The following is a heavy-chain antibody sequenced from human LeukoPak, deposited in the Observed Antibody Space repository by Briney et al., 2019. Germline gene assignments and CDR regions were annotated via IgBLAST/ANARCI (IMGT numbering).Heavy chain of an antibody. CDR3: AREGIAVAGTWWFDP. Sequence: GGSRRLSCAASGFTFSSYGMHWVRQAPGKGLEWVAVIWYDGSNKYYADSVKGRFTISRDNSKNTLYLQMNSLRAEDTAVYYCAREGIAVAGTWWFDPWDQGTLVTVSP. CDR1: GFTFSSYG. D-gene: IGHD6-19*01. CDR2: IWYDGSNK. V-gene: IGHV3-33*01. J-gene: IGHJ5*02.